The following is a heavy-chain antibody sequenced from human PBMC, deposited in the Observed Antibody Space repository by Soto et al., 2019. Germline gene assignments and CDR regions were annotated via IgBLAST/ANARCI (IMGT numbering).Heavy chain of an antibody. D-gene: IGHD3-22*01. V-gene: IGHV3-23*01. Sequence: GGSLSLSCAASDFSFSTYAMSWVRQAPGKGLEWVSAISYGGGTTYYADSVKGRFTISRDNSKNTLYLQMNSLRAEDTAVYYCAKNPGYYYDSTGYHFDYWGQGTLVTAPQ. CDR1: DFSFSTYA. J-gene: IGHJ4*02. CDR2: ISYGGGTT. CDR3: AKNPGYYYDSTGYHFDY.